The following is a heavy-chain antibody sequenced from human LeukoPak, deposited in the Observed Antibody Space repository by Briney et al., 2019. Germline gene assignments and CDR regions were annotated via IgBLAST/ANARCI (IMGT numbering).Heavy chain of an antibody. CDR1: GCTFSSYA. J-gene: IGHJ4*02. CDR3: VKDPLTTVTPGYFDY. CDR2: ISSNGGST. D-gene: IGHD4-17*01. V-gene: IGHV3-64D*06. Sequence: HPGGFLRLSCSASGCTFSSYAVHWVRQALGKGLEYVSAISSNGGSTYYADSVKGRFTISRDNSKNTLYLQMSSLRAEDTAVYYCVKDPLTTVTPGYFDYWGQGTLVTVSS.